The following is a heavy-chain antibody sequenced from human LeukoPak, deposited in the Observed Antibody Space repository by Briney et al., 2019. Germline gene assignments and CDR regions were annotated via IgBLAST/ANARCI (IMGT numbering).Heavy chain of an antibody. D-gene: IGHD1-26*01. CDR1: GFTFSSYA. Sequence: HPGGSLRLSCAASGFTFSSYAMSWVRQAPGKGLEWVSAISGSGGSTYYADSVKGRFTISRDNAKNSLYLQMNSLRAEDTAVYYCARGGEWEELDYWGQGTLVTVSS. CDR2: ISGSGGST. V-gene: IGHV3-23*01. CDR3: ARGGEWEELDY. J-gene: IGHJ4*02.